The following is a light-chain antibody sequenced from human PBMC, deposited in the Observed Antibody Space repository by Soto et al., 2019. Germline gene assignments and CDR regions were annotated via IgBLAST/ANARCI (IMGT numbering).Light chain of an antibody. V-gene: IGKV3-20*01. Sequence: DIVLTQSPGTLSLSPGERATLSCRASQSVSSSYLAWYQQKPGQAPRLLIYGASSRATGIPDRFSGSGSGTDFTLTIIRLEPEDFAVYYCQQYGSSPPTFGQGTKVDIK. CDR3: QQYGSSPPT. CDR2: GAS. J-gene: IGKJ1*01. CDR1: QSVSSSY.